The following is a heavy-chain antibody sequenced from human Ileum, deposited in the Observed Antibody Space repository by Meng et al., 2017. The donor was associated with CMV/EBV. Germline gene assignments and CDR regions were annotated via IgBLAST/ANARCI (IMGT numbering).Heavy chain of an antibody. D-gene: IGHD4/OR15-4a*01. CDR3: ARVSMVRGPATQKNYCYYGMDV. J-gene: IGHJ6*02. V-gene: IGHV1-69*10. CDR1: GGTLSSSA. Sequence: SVKVSCKASGGTLSSSAISCVRQAPGQGLEWMGGIILIRGIANYAQKIQGRVTITADKSTSTAYMELSSLRSEDKAVYYCARVSMVRGPATQKNYCYYGMDVWGQGTTVTVSS. CDR2: IILIRGIA.